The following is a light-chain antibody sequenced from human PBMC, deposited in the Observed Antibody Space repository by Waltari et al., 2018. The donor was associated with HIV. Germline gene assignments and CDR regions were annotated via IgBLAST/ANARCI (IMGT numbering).Light chain of an antibody. Sequence: QSALTQPPSASGSPGQSVTISCTGTSTHVGGYNYVPWYQQHPGKAPKLMIYEVSERPSGVPDRFSGSKSGNTASLTVSGLQAEDEADYYCSSYSGGNNFDVVFGGGTKLTVL. CDR1: STHVGGYNY. CDR3: SSYSGGNNFDVV. V-gene: IGLV2-8*01. CDR2: EVS. J-gene: IGLJ2*01.